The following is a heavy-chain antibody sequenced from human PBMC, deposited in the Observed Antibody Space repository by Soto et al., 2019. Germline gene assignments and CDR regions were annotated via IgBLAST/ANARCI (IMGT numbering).Heavy chain of an antibody. V-gene: IGHV1-69*01. D-gene: IGHD2-15*01. CDR2: IIPMFAAT. Sequence: QVQLAQSGAEVRKPGSSVKVSCRASGGSFSDFAFSWVRQAPGQGLEWMGGIIPMFAATTYAQRFQDRVTITADASTTTVYLALSSLTSADSAVYYCALGGIVAVPAALSSYDDYTNYRFDSWGQGTLVSVSS. J-gene: IGHJ4*02. CDR3: ALGGIVAVPAALSSYDDYTNYRFDS. CDR1: GGSFSDFA.